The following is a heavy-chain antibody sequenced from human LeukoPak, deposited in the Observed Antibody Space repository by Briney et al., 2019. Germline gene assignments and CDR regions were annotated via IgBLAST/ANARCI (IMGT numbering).Heavy chain of an antibody. Sequence: GGSLRLSCAASGFTFSSYAMHWVRQAPGKGLEWVAVISYDGSNKYYADSVKGRFTISRDNSKNTLYLQMNSLRAEDMAVYYCARVSSGRYYFDYWGQGTLVTVSS. V-gene: IGHV3-30*04. J-gene: IGHJ4*02. CDR1: GFTFSSYA. CDR2: ISYDGSNK. D-gene: IGHD6-19*01. CDR3: ARVSSGRYYFDY.